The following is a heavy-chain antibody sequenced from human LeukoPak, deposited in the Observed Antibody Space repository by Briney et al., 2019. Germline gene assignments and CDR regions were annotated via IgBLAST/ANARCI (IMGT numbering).Heavy chain of an antibody. CDR2: IKQDGSEK. Sequence: GGSLRLSCAASGFTFSSYWMSWVRQAPGKGLEWVANIKQDGSEKYYVDSVKGRFTISRDNARNSLYLQMNSLRAGDTAVYYCARGTMIGYYFDYWGQGTLVTVSS. V-gene: IGHV3-7*01. D-gene: IGHD3-22*01. J-gene: IGHJ4*02. CDR1: GFTFSSYW. CDR3: ARGTMIGYYFDY.